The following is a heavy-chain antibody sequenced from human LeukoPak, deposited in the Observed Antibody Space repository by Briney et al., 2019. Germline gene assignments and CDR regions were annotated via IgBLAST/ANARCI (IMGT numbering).Heavy chain of an antibody. CDR3: ARIGGNWNYVY. V-gene: IGHV1-2*02. CDR1: GYTFTGYY. J-gene: IGHJ4*02. CDR2: INPNSGGT. Sequence: ASVKVSCKASGYTFTGYYMHWVRQAPGQGLEWMGWINPNSGGTNYAQNFQGRVTTTRDTSISTAYMELSRLRSDDTAVYYCARIGGNWNYVYWGQGTLVTVSS. D-gene: IGHD1-7*01.